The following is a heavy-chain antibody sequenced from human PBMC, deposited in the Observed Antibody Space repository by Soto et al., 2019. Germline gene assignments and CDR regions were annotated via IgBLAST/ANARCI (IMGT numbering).Heavy chain of an antibody. J-gene: IGHJ4*01. CDR3: ARDTFGSTRSGFDS. Sequence: PSETLSLTCTVSGGSLTSYYWSWIRQPAGKGLEWIGRIYASGTTDYSPSLKSRVAMSVDTSKNQFSLNLNSVTGADTAVYYCARDTFGSTRSGFDSWGQGTLVTVSS. CDR2: IYASGTT. D-gene: IGHD6-13*01. CDR1: GGSLTSYY. V-gene: IGHV4-4*07.